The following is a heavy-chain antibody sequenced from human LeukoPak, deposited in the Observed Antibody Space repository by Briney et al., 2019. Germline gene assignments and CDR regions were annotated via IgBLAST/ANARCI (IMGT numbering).Heavy chain of an antibody. J-gene: IGHJ4*02. Sequence: GGSLRLSCAASGFSFSTYAMNWVRQAPGKGLEWVSVIGDSGGSTYYADSVKGRFTISRDNSKNTLYLQMNSLRAEDTAVYYCAKDGGLWVSAHWGDSWGRGTLVTVSS. V-gene: IGHV3-23*01. CDR2: IGDSGGST. CDR3: AKDGGLWVSAHWGDS. D-gene: IGHD7-27*01. CDR1: GFSFSTYA.